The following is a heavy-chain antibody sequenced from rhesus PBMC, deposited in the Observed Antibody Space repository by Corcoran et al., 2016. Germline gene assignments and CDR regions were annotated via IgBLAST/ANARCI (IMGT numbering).Heavy chain of an antibody. D-gene: IGHD4-23*01. CDR3: ARHLNTVIYFDY. Sequence: QVQLQESGPAVVKPSETLSLTCAVSGDSISSSNWWSWIRQSPGKGLERIGGIYGSGRRTEYNPSQKRRVTISIGTSKCEFALKLSSVTAADTAVYDCARHLNTVIYFDYWGQGVLVTVSS. CDR1: GDSISSSNW. CDR2: IYGSGRRT. V-gene: IGHV4-93*02. J-gene: IGHJ4*01.